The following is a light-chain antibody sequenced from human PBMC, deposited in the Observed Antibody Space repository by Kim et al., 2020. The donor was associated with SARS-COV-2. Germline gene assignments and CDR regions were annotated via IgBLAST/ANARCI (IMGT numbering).Light chain of an antibody. CDR3: AAWDDSLSGWV. V-gene: IGLV1-47*02. CDR1: SSNIGSNY. J-gene: IGLJ3*02. CDR2: SNN. Sequence: GQRVTISCSGSSSNIGSNYVYWYQQLPGTAPNLLIYSNNQRPSGVPDRFSGSKSGTSASLAIRGLRSEDEADYYCAAWDDSLSGWVFGGGTKLTVL.